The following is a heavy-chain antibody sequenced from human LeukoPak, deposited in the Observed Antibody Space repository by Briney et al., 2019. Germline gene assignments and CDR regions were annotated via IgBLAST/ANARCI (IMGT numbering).Heavy chain of an antibody. CDR1: GFTFSSYS. J-gene: IGHJ6*03. CDR3: ARGRLYMDV. CDR2: ISSSSTI. V-gene: IGHV3-48*01. Sequence: PGGSLRLSCAASGFTFSSYSMNWVRQAPGKGLEWVSYISSSSTIYYADSVKGRFTISRDNAKNSLYLQMNSLRVEDTAVYYCARGRLYMDVWGKGTTVTVSS. D-gene: IGHD3-10*01.